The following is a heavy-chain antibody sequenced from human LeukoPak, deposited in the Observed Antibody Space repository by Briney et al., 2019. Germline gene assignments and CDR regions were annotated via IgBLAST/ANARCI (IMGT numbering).Heavy chain of an antibody. J-gene: IGHJ3*02. Sequence: SETLSLTCSVSGDSISSYYWSWIRQPPGKGLEWIGYIYYSGSTNYNPSLKSRVTISVDTSKNQFSLKLSSVTAADTAVYYCARVSPDKGDAFDIWGQGTMVTASS. CDR2: IYYSGST. CDR3: ARVSPDKGDAFDI. V-gene: IGHV4-59*01. CDR1: GDSISSYY.